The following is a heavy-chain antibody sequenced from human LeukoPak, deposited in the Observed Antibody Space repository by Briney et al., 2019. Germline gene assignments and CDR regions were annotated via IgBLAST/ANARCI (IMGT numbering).Heavy chain of an antibody. CDR3: ARVRSIVVVPAAIASTFDY. CDR1: GYTLTELS. CDR2: ISAYNGNT. V-gene: IGHV1-18*01. D-gene: IGHD2-2*01. Sequence: ASVKVSCKVSGYTLTELSMHWVRQAPGQGLEWMGWISAYNGNTKYAQKLQGRVTMTTDTSTSTAYMELRSLRSDDTAVYYCARVRSIVVVPAAIASTFDYWGQGTLVTVSS. J-gene: IGHJ4*02.